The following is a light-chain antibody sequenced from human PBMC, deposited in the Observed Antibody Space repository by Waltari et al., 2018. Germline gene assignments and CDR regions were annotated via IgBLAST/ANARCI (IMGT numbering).Light chain of an antibody. J-gene: IGKJ2*01. CDR1: QSISSN. CDR2: GAS. V-gene: IGKV3-15*01. CDR3: QQYQNWPQT. Sequence: EIVMTQSPATLFVSPGERATLSCRASQSISSNLAWYQQKPGQAPRLLMYGASTRATAIPARFSGSGSGTEFALTISSLQSEDSAVYYCQQYQNWPQTLGQGTKLQIK.